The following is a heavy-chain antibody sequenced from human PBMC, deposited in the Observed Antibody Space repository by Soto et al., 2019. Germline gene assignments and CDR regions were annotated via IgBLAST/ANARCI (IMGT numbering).Heavy chain of an antibody. CDR1: GFTLSSYN. CDR2: LDSNSRPI. V-gene: IGHV3-48*01. J-gene: IGHJ4*01. CDR3: ARVSRSEERD. Sequence: EVQLVESGGGLVQPGGSLRLSCTASGFTLSSYNMNWVRQAPGKGLEWIAYLDSNSRPIYYADSVKGRFTISRDNAKNSLYLQMNSLRGEGTGVYYCARVSRSEERDWGPGTMVTVSS.